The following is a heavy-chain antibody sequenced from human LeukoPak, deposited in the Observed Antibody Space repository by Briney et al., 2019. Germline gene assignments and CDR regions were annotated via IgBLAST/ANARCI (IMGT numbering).Heavy chain of an antibody. CDR1: GYTFTGYY. D-gene: IGHD3-10*01. V-gene: IGHV1-2*02. Sequence: ASVKASCKASGYTFTGYYMHWVRQAPGQGLEWMGWINPNSGGTNYAQKFQGRVTMTRDTSISTAYKELSRLRSDDTAVYYCARGPSYGSGSSPDYWGQGTLVTVSS. CDR2: INPNSGGT. J-gene: IGHJ4*02. CDR3: ARGPSYGSGSSPDY.